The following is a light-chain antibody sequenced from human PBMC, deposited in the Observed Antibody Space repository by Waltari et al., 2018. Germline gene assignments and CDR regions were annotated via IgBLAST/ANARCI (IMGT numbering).Light chain of an antibody. Sequence: SSWLAWYQQQPGKAPRLLIYRASTLESGVPSRFSGSGSGTEFTLTISSLQPDDSATYYCQQYNSYSITFGQGTRLEIK. J-gene: IGKJ5*01. V-gene: IGKV1-5*03. CDR3: QQYNSYSIT. CDR1: SSW. CDR2: RAS.